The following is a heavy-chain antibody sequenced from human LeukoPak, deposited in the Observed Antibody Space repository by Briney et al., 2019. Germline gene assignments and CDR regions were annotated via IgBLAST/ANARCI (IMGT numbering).Heavy chain of an antibody. J-gene: IGHJ4*02. D-gene: IGHD3-22*01. Sequence: GESLKISCKGSGYSFTSYWIGWVRQMPGKGLEWMGIIYPGDSDTRYSPSFQGQVTIPADKSISTAYLQWSSLKASDTAMYYCARAYYYDSSGYLYYFDYWGQGTLVTVSS. V-gene: IGHV5-51*01. CDR1: GYSFTSYW. CDR3: ARAYYYDSSGYLYYFDY. CDR2: IYPGDSDT.